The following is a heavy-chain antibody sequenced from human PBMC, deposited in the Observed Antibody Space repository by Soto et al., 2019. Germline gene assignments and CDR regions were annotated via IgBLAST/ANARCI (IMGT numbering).Heavy chain of an antibody. CDR3: ARVKAPYYYDSSGYLLTDYAFDI. Sequence: SVKVSCKASGGTFSSYAISWVRQAPGQGLEWMGGIIPIFGTANYAQKFQGRVTITADESTSTAYMELSSLRSEDTAVYYCARVKAPYYYDSSGYLLTDYAFDIWGQGTMVTVSS. CDR2: IIPIFGTA. D-gene: IGHD3-22*01. V-gene: IGHV1-69*13. CDR1: GGTFSSYA. J-gene: IGHJ3*02.